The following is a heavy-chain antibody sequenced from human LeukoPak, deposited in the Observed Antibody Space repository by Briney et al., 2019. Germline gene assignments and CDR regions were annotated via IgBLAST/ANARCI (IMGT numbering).Heavy chain of an antibody. D-gene: IGHD2-15*01. Sequence: GESLKISCQGSGYRFSSYWIGGVRQIPGKGLEWMGIAYPGDSETRYSPSFQGQVTISADKSISTAYLQWSSLKASDTAMYYCALGYCSGGSCYSFDYWGQGTLVTVSS. CDR1: GYRFSSYW. J-gene: IGHJ4*02. V-gene: IGHV5-51*01. CDR2: AYPGDSET. CDR3: ALGYCSGGSCYSFDY.